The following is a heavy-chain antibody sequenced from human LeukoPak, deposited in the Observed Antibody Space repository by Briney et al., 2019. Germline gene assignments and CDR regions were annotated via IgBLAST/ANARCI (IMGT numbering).Heavy chain of an antibody. CDR2: ISGSGGST. D-gene: IGHD3-22*01. Sequence: GGSLRLSCAGSGFTFSSCDMSWVRQARGKGLEWVSVISGSGGSTYYADAVKGRFTISRDNSKNTLYLQMKSLRAEDRAVHYCAKVRYYSSCYQAPYFGYLGQGTLVTVSS. CDR3: AKVRYYSSCYQAPYFGY. CDR1: GFTFSSCD. J-gene: IGHJ4*02. V-gene: IGHV3-23*01.